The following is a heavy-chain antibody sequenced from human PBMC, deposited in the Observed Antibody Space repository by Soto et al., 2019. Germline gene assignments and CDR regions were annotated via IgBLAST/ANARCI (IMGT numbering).Heavy chain of an antibody. CDR2: IYRDGTT. CDR3: MRGNTGYGKFEY. J-gene: IGHJ4*02. V-gene: IGHV3-74*01. D-gene: IGHD5-12*01. CDR1: GFSLNNYW. Sequence: GGSLRLSCAVSGFSLNNYWMHWVRQRPGKGLVWVARIYRDGTTSYADSVKGRFTISRDNAKNTVSLQMNSLKDEDTAVYYCMRGNTGYGKFEYWGQGTLVTVSS.